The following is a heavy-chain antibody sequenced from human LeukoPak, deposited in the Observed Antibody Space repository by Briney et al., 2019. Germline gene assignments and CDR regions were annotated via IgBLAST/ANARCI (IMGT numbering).Heavy chain of an antibody. Sequence: GGSLRLSCAASGFTFSSYGMHWVRQAPGKGLEWVAVISYDGSNKYYADSVKGRFTISRDNSKNTLYLQMNSLRAEDTAVYYCARSYYDDGMDVWGQGTTVTVSS. V-gene: IGHV3-30*03. CDR1: GFTFSSYG. CDR2: ISYDGSNK. D-gene: IGHD3-16*01. J-gene: IGHJ6*02. CDR3: ARSYYDDGMDV.